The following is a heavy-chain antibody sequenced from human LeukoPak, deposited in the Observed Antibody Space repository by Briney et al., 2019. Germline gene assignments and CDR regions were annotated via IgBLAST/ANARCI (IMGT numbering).Heavy chain of an antibody. CDR1: GGTFSSYA. D-gene: IGHD2-21*02. V-gene: IGHV1-69*06. Sequence: ASVKVSCKASGGTFSSYAISWVRQAPGQGLEWMGGIIPIFGTANYAQKFQGRVTITADKSTSTAYMELSSLRSEDTAVYYCARVGGCGGDCNDASDIWGQGTMVTVSS. CDR3: ARVGGCGGDCNDASDI. J-gene: IGHJ3*02. CDR2: IIPIFGTA.